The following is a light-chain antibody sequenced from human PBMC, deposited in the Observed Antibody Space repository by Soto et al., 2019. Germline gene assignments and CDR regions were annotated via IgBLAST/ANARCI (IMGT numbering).Light chain of an antibody. Sequence: QSALTQPASLSGSPGQSITMFCTGTSNDVGGYNYVSWYQQHPGKAPKLIIYEVSNRPSGISSRFSGSKSANTASLTISGLQAEDEAEYYGSSFTGSTTWVFGGGTKVTVL. J-gene: IGLJ3*02. CDR2: EVS. CDR1: SNDVGGYNY. V-gene: IGLV2-14*01. CDR3: SSFTGSTTWV.